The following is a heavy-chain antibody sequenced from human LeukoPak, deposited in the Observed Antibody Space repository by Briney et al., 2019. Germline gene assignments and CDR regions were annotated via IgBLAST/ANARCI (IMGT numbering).Heavy chain of an antibody. Sequence: SETLSLTCTVSGVSISSYYWSWIRQPPAKGLEWIGYIYTSESTNYNPSLKSRVTISVDTSKNQFSLKLSSVTAADTAVYYCPREPYDSSGYYYPSYFDYWGQGTLVTVSS. CDR1: GVSISSYY. D-gene: IGHD3-22*01. CDR2: IYTSEST. CDR3: PREPYDSSGYYYPSYFDY. J-gene: IGHJ4*02. V-gene: IGHV4-4*08.